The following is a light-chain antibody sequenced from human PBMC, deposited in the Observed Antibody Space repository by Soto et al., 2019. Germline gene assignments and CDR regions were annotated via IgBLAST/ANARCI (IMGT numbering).Light chain of an antibody. CDR2: WAS. J-gene: IGKJ3*01. V-gene: IGKV4-1*01. CDR1: QSVFYSSNNKNY. Sequence: DIVMTQSPASLAVSLGERATINCKSSQSVFYSSNNKNYLAWYQQKPGQPPRLLIYWASTRESGVPDRFSGSGSGTDFTLTISRLHAEDVAVYYCQQYYNTPLTFGPGTKVDIK. CDR3: QQYYNTPLT.